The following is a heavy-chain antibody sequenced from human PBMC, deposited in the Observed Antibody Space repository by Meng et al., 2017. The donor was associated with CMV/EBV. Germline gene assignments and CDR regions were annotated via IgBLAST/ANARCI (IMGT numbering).Heavy chain of an antibody. D-gene: IGHD2-2*01. Sequence: GGSLRLSCAASGFTFDDYAMHWVRQAPGKGLEWVAVISYDGSNKYYADSVKGRFTISRDNSKNTLYLQMNSLRAEDTAVYYCARDSVGDIVVVPAAMKGAYYYYGMDVWGQGTTVTVSS. CDR3: ARDSVGDIVVVPAAMKGAYYYYGMDV. J-gene: IGHJ6*02. V-gene: IGHV3-30*04. CDR2: ISYDGSNK. CDR1: GFTFDDYA.